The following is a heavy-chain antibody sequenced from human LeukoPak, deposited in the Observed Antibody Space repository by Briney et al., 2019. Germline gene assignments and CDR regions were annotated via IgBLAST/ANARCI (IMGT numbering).Heavy chain of an antibody. Sequence: PAGSLRLSCAASGFTFSSNSMNWVRQAPGRGLEWVSVITNNGATTYYADSVKGRFTTSRDNSKNMLYLQMNSLRAEDTAVYYCAKDWGYGSGTYYPHWGQGTLVTVSS. D-gene: IGHD3-10*01. J-gene: IGHJ4*02. CDR3: AKDWGYGSGTYYPH. CDR2: ITNNGATT. CDR1: GFTFSSNS. V-gene: IGHV3-23*01.